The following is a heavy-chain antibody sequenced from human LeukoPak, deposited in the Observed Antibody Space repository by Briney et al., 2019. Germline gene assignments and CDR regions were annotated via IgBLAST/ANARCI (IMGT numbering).Heavy chain of an antibody. CDR2: INPKSGGT. CDR1: GYKFTRQY. V-gene: IGHV1-2*02. CDR3: ARNLWFGESSDAFDM. Sequence: ASVKVSWKASGYKFTRQYIPWVRQAPGQRVEWMGWINPKSGGTNYAQKFQGRVTMTRDTSISIAHMDMSSLRSDDTAVYYCARNLWFGESSDAFDMWGQGTMVTVSS. J-gene: IGHJ3*02. D-gene: IGHD3-10*01.